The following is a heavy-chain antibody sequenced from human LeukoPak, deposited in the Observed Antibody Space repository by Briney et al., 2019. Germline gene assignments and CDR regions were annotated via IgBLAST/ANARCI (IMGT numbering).Heavy chain of an antibody. V-gene: IGHV3-7*01. D-gene: IGHD1-26*01. CDR2: IRQDGGEI. CDR1: GFTFSSYW. Sequence: GGPLRPSCAASGFTFSSYWMAWVRQAPGKGLEWVANIRQDGGEIYYVDSVKGRFILSRDNAKNSLYLEMNSLRDEDTAVYYCARDKIVGATNFDSWGQGTLVTVSS. CDR3: ARDKIVGATNFDS. J-gene: IGHJ4*02.